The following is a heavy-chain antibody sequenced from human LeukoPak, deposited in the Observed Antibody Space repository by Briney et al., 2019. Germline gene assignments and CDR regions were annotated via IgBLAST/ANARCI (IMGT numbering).Heavy chain of an antibody. J-gene: IGHJ4*02. D-gene: IGHD1-26*01. V-gene: IGHV3-30-3*01. CDR3: ARDPPWVGATYYFDY. Sequence: GRSLRLSCAASGFTFSSYAMHWVRQAPGRGLEWLAFISYDGSNKYYADSVEGRFTISRDNSKNALYLQMNSLRAEDTAVFYCARDPPWVGATYYFDYWGQGTLVTVSS. CDR2: ISYDGSNK. CDR1: GFTFSSYA.